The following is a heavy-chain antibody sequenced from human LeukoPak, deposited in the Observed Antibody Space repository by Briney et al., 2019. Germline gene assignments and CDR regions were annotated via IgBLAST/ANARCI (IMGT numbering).Heavy chain of an antibody. V-gene: IGHV4-34*01. CDR1: GGSFSGYY. J-gene: IGHJ4*02. Sequence: SETLSLTCAVYGGSFSGYYWSWIRQPPGKGLEWIGEINHSGSTNYNPSLKSRVTISVDTSKNQFSLKLSSVTAADTAVYYCARHGDIVVVPAAMSVDYWGQGTLVTVSS. CDR2: INHSGST. CDR3: ARHGDIVVVPAAMSVDY. D-gene: IGHD2-2*01.